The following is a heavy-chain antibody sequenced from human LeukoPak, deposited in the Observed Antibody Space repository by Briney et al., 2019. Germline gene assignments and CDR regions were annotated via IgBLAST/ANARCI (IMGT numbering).Heavy chain of an antibody. CDR2: IWHDGSNK. V-gene: IGHV3-33*03. Sequence: GRSLRLSCAATGFNFRTYGMHWVRQAPGKGLEWLAIIWHDGSNKYYGDSVKGRLTISRDNSKNTLYLEMNSLRAEDTAVYYCVKDRYGDLENWGQGTLVTVSS. D-gene: IGHD4-17*01. CDR1: GFNFRTYG. CDR3: VKDRYGDLEN. J-gene: IGHJ4*01.